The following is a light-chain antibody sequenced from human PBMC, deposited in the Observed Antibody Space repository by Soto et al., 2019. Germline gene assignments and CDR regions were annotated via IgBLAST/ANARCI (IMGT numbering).Light chain of an antibody. Sequence: AVQMTPSPSSLSASVGDRVTITCRASQGIRNDLGWYQQKPGKAPKLLIYAASSLQSGVPSRFSGSGSGTDFTLTINGLQPEDFATYYCQQSKSFPWTFGQGTKVDIK. CDR3: QQSKSFPWT. CDR1: QGIRND. V-gene: IGKV1-6*01. J-gene: IGKJ1*01. CDR2: AAS.